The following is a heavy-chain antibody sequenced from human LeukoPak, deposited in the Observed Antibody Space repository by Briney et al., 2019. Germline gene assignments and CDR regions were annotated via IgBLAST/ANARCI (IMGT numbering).Heavy chain of an antibody. J-gene: IGHJ4*02. Sequence: PGESLRLSCAASRFTFSRFRMSWVRQPPGKGLEWVANINQDGSEIYYVDSVKGRFTVSTDNAKNSLYLQMTSLRAEDTAVYYCASSWGSAIDFWGQGTLVTVSS. CDR3: ASSWGSAIDF. CDR2: INQDGSEI. D-gene: IGHD3-16*01. V-gene: IGHV3-7*01. CDR1: RFTFSRFR.